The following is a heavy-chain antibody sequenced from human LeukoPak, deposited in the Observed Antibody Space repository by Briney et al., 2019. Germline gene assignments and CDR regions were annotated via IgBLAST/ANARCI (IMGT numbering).Heavy chain of an antibody. CDR1: GGSISSGDYY. V-gene: IGHV4-30-4*08. D-gene: IGHD3-3*01. J-gene: IGHJ4*02. CDR2: IYYSGST. CDR3: ARAHYDFWSGYSHYFDY. Sequence: PSETLSLTCTVSGGSISSGDYYWSWIRQPPGKGLEWIGYIYYSGSTYYNPSLKSRVTISVDTSKNQFSLKLSSVTAADTAVYYCARAHYDFWSGYSHYFDYWGQGTLVTVSS.